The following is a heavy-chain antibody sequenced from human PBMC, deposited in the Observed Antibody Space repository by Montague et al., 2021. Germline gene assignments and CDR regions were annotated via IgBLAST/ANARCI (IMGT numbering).Heavy chain of an antibody. Sequence: SLRLSCAASGFIFNNYVMNWVRQAPGKGLEWVSGINGNSISIDYADSVKGRFTISRDNAKNSLYLQMNSLRAEDTAFYYCVKDTRDYYPDFWGQGILVTVSS. CDR1: GFIFNNYV. CDR2: INGNSISI. CDR3: VKDTRDYYPDF. D-gene: IGHD3-3*01. V-gene: IGHV3-9*01. J-gene: IGHJ4*02.